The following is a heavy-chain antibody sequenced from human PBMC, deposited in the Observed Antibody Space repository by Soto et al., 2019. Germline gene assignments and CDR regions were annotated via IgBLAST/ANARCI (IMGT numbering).Heavy chain of an antibody. CDR3: AKDQAHLLYSARGGMDV. V-gene: IGHV3-9*01. Sequence: EVQLVESGGGLVQPGRSLRLSCAASGFTFDDYAMHWVRQAPGKGLEWVSGISWNSGSIGYADSVKGRVTISRDNAKNSLYLQMNSLRAEDTALYYCAKDQAHLLYSARGGMDVWGQGTTVTVSS. CDR2: ISWNSGSI. J-gene: IGHJ6*02. D-gene: IGHD2-15*01. CDR1: GFTFDDYA.